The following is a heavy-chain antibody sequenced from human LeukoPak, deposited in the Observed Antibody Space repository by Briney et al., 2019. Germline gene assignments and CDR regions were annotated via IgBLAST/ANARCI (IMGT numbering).Heavy chain of an antibody. V-gene: IGHV3-53*01. Sequence: PGGSLRLSCAASGFTFSNSAMSWVRQAPGKGLEWVSVIYSGGSTYYADSVKGRFTISRDNSKNTLYLQMNSLRAEDTAVYYCARARGLTGYYNWGQGTLVTVSS. CDR3: ARARGLTGYYN. J-gene: IGHJ4*02. CDR2: IYSGGST. CDR1: GFTFSNSA. D-gene: IGHD3-9*01.